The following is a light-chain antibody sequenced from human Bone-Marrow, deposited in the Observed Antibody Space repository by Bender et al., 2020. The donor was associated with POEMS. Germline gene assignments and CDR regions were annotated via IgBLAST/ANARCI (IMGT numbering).Light chain of an antibody. CDR2: QDT. V-gene: IGLV3-1*01. Sequence: SYELTQPPSVSVSPGQTARITCFGDVLPKQYVHWYQLKAGQAPVLVIYQDTKRPSGIPERFSGSTSGNTASLTISGTQTMDEADYYCQSWGSNTAVFGGGTKLTVL. CDR3: QSWGSNTAV. CDR1: VLPKQY. J-gene: IGLJ2*01.